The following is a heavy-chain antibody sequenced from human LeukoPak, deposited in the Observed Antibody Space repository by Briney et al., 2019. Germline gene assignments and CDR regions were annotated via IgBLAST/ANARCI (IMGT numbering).Heavy chain of an antibody. J-gene: IGHJ4*02. V-gene: IGHV3-23*01. CDR3: AKGRILWFGEQSDFDY. CDR2: ISDSGAYT. D-gene: IGHD3-10*01. CDR1: GFTFTKYG. Sequence: GGTLRLSCAASGFTFTKYGMSWVRQAPGKGLEWISTISDSGAYTYYADFVKGRFSVSRDNSKNMVFLEVNSLRAEDTATYFCAKGRILWFGEQSDFDYWGQGTLVTVSS.